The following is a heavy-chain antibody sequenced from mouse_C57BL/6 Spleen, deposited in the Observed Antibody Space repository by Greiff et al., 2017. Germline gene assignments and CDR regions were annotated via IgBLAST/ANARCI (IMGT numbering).Heavy chain of an antibody. V-gene: IGHV1-74*01. CDR3: AMPSDGYYAYFDY. CDR2: IHPSDSDT. CDR1: GYTFTSYW. D-gene: IGHD2-3*01. J-gene: IGHJ2*01. Sequence: VQLQQPGAELVKPGASVKVSCKASGYTFTSYWMHWVKQRPGQGLEWIGRIHPSDSDTNYNQKFKGKATLTVDKSSSTAYMQLSSLTSEDSAVXYCAMPSDGYYAYFDYWGQGTTLTVSS.